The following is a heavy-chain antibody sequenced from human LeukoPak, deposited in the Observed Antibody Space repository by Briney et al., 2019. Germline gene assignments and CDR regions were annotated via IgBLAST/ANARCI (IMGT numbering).Heavy chain of an antibody. CDR3: ARSLTSRIIDY. V-gene: IGHV1-2*06. D-gene: IGHD2-15*01. J-gene: IGHJ4*02. CDR2: INPNSGGT. CDR1: GYTFTGYY. Sequence: GASVTVSCKASGYTFTGYYMHWVRQAPGQGLEWMGRINPNSGGTNYAQKFQGRVTMTRDTSISTAYMELSRLRSDDTAVYYCARSLTSRIIDYWGQGTLVTVSS.